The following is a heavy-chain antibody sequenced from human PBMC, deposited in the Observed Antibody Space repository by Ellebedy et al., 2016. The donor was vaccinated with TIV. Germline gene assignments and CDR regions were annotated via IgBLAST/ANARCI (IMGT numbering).Heavy chain of an antibody. V-gene: IGHV1-3*01. Sequence: AASVKVSCKASGYTFTSYAMHWVRQAPGQRLEWMGWINAGIGNTKYSQKFQGRATITRDTSPSTAYMELSSLRSEDPAVYDCAREQYFGGDCLWTDAFDIWGQGTMVTVSS. J-gene: IGHJ3*02. D-gene: IGHD2-21*02. CDR1: GYTFTSYA. CDR2: INAGIGNT. CDR3: AREQYFGGDCLWTDAFDI.